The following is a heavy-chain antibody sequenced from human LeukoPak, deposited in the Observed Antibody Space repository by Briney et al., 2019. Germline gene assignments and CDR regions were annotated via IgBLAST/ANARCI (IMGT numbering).Heavy chain of an antibody. V-gene: IGHV1-46*01. CDR1: GYTFTSYY. Sequence: EASVKVSCKASGYTFTSYYMHWVRQAPGQGLEWMGIINPSGGSTSYAQKFQGRVTMTRDMSTSTVYMELSSLRSEDTAVYYCASSLWFGELPVLWGQGTLVTVSS. CDR2: INPSGGST. D-gene: IGHD3-10*01. J-gene: IGHJ4*02. CDR3: ASSLWFGELPVL.